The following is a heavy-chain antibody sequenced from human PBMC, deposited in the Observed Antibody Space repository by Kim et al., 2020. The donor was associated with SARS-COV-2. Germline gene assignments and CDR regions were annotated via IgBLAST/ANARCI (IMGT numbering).Heavy chain of an antibody. J-gene: IGHJ6*03. Sequence: ASVKVSCKASGYTFTSYYMHWVRQAPGQGLEWMGIINPSGGSTSYAQKFQGRVTMTRDTSTSTVYMELSSLRSEDTAVYYCARRKGGIAAAGGVYYYYMDVWGKGTTVTVSS. CDR1: GYTFTSYY. D-gene: IGHD6-13*01. V-gene: IGHV1-46*01. CDR2: INPSGGST. CDR3: ARRKGGIAAAGGVYYYYMDV.